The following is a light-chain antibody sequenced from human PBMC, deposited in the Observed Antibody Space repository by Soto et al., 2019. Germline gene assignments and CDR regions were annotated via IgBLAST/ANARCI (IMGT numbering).Light chain of an antibody. CDR1: QGVNRN. CDR3: HQYNNWPRT. J-gene: IGKJ1*01. V-gene: IGKV3-15*01. CDR2: GVF. Sequence: EVVMTQSPATLSVSPGERATLSCRASQGVNRNLAWYQHKPGQAPRLLIYGVFTRAAGIPGRFSGGLSGTEFTLTINGLQSEDFAVYYCHQYNNWPRTFGQGTKVDSK.